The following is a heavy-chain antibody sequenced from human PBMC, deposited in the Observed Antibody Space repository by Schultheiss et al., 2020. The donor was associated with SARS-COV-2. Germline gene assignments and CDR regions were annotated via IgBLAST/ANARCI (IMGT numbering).Heavy chain of an antibody. J-gene: IGHJ4*02. CDR2: IYHSGST. V-gene: IGHV4-39*07. D-gene: IGHD3-16*01. CDR3: ATTDYADFDY. CDR1: GGSISSSSYY. Sequence: SETLSLTCTVSGGSISSSSYYWGWIRQPPGKGLEWIGEIYHSGSTNYNPSLKSRVTISVDTSKNQFSLKLSSVTAADTAVYYCATTDYADFDYWGQGTLVTVSS.